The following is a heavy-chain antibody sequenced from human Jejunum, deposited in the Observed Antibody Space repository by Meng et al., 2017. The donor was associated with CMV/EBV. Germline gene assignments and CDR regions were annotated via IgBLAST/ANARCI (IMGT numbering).Heavy chain of an antibody. CDR1: GFTFSDSA. Sequence: GFTFSDSAVHWVRQAYGKGLEWVGRIRSKTINYATEYAAPVKGRFTISRDDSKNTAYLQMNSLKIEDTAVYYCTRSPPGQFGFVDYWGQGTLVTVSS. D-gene: IGHD3-10*01. CDR3: TRSPPGQFGFVDY. V-gene: IGHV3-73*01. CDR2: IRSKTINYAT. J-gene: IGHJ4*02.